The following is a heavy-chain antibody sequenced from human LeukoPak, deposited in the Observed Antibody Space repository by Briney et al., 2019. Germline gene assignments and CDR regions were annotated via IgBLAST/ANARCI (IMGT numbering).Heavy chain of an antibody. Sequence: SETLSLTCTVSGGSISSSSYYWGWIRQPPGKGLEWIGSIYYSGSTYYNPSLKSRVTISVDTSKNQFSLKLSSVTAADTAVYYCARLRRGYSYGTSGRFDYWGQGTLVTVSS. D-gene: IGHD5-18*01. J-gene: IGHJ4*02. CDR2: IYYSGST. CDR1: GGSISSSSYY. V-gene: IGHV4-39*07. CDR3: ARLRRGYSYGTSGRFDY.